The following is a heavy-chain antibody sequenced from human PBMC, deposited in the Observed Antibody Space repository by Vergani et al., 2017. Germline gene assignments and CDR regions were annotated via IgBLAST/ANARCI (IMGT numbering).Heavy chain of an antibody. CDR1: GFTFSSYG. J-gene: IGHJ4*02. V-gene: IGHV3-33*06. D-gene: IGHD5-18*01. CDR2: IWYDGSNK. CDR3: AKGTRYSYGYFDY. Sequence: VQLVESGGGLVQPGGSLRLSCAASGFTFSSYGMHWVRQAPGKGLEWVAVIWYDGSNKYYADSVKGRFTISRDNSKNTLYLQMNSLRAEDTAVYYCAKGTRYSYGYFDYWGQGTLVTVSS.